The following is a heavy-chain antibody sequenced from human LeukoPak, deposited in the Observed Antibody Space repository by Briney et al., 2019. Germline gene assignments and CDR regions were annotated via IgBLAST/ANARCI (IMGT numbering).Heavy chain of an antibody. D-gene: IGHD5-24*01. CDR3: AKDDAWLQYGN. CDR2: ISPNGVIT. Sequence: GGTLRLSCVASGFTFRSHGMNWVRQAPGKGLEWVSGISPNGVITYYADSVKGRFTISRDNSKRTVYLQMNSLRPEDTAVYYCAKDDAWLQYGNWGRGTLVTVSS. CDR1: GFTFRSHG. J-gene: IGHJ4*02. V-gene: IGHV3-23*01.